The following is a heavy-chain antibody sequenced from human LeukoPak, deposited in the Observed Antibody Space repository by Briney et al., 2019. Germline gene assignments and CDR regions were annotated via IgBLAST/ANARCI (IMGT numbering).Heavy chain of an antibody. D-gene: IGHD6-19*01. J-gene: IGHJ4*02. CDR1: GGSISSYY. V-gene: IGHV4-4*07. CDR3: ARVSSGWSMYCFDY. CDR2: IYTSGST. Sequence: PSETLSLTCTVSGGSISSYYWSWIRQPAGKGLEWIGRIYTSGSTDYNPSLKSRVTMSVDTSKNQFSLKLSSVTAADTAVYYCARVSSGWSMYCFDYWGQGTLVTVSS.